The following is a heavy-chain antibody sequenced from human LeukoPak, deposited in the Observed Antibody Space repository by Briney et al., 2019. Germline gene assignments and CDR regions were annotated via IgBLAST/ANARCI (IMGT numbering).Heavy chain of an antibody. CDR1: GGTFSSYA. V-gene: IGHV1-69*04. D-gene: IGHD6-19*01. CDR3: ASLPGYSSGDYSYYYYGMDV. J-gene: IGHJ6*04. CDR2: IIPILGIA. Sequence: GSSVKVSCKASGGTFSSYAISWVRQAPGQGLEWMGRIIPILGIANYAQKFQGRVTITADKSTSTAYMELSSLRSEDTAVYYCASLPGYSSGDYSYYYYGMDVWGKGTTVTVSS.